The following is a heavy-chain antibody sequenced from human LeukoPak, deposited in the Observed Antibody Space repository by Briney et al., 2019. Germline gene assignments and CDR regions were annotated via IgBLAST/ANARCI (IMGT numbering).Heavy chain of an antibody. CDR2: IWYDGSNE. V-gene: IGHV3-33*01. CDR3: AAGEPYVY. Sequence: PGGSLRLSCVASGFTFTTYGMHWVRQAPGKGREWVAIIWYDGSNEYYADSVKGRFTISRDNSKNTLYLQMNSLRAEDTAVYYCAAGEPYVYWGQGALVTVSS. D-gene: IGHD1-14*01. CDR1: GFTFTTYG. J-gene: IGHJ4*02.